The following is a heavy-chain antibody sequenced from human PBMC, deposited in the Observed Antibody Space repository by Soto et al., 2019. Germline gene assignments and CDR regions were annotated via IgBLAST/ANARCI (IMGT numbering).Heavy chain of an antibody. CDR2: TYYSSKWFN. CDR3: ARAVGEAYNWFDP. CDR1: GDSVSGLA. Sequence: SQTLSLTCVISGDSVSGLAYNWIRQSPSRGLEWLGRTYYSSKWFNEYAGSVKSRITISPDTSKNHVSLHLSSVTAADTAVYYCARAVGEAYNWFDPWGQGTLVTVSS. V-gene: IGHV6-1*01. J-gene: IGHJ5*02. D-gene: IGHD3-10*01.